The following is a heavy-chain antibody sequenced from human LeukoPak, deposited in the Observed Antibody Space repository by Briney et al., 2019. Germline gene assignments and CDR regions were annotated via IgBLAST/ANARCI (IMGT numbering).Heavy chain of an antibody. V-gene: IGHV3-23*01. D-gene: IGHD6-13*01. CDR1: GFTFSSYA. CDR3: AQQLVRDYYYYMDV. J-gene: IGHJ6*03. Sequence: GGSLRLSCAASGFTFSSYAMSWVRQAPGKGLEWVSAISGSGGSTYYADSVKGRFTISRDNSKNTLYLQMNSLRAEDTAVYYCAQQLVRDYYYYMDVWGKGTTVTVSS. CDR2: ISGSGGST.